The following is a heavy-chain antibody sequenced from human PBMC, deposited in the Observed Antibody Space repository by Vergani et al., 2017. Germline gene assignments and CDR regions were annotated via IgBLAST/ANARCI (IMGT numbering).Heavy chain of an antibody. Sequence: QVQLVQAGAEVKKPGAPVKVSCKASGYTFTSYGISWGRQAPGQGLEWMGWISAYNGNTNYAQKLQGRVTMTTDTSTSPAYMELRSLRSYYTAVYYCERASSGWYSYYYSYMDVWGKGTTVTVSS. V-gene: IGHV1-18*04. J-gene: IGHJ6*03. CDR2: ISAYNGNT. CDR3: ERASSGWYSYYYSYMDV. D-gene: IGHD6-19*01. CDR1: GYTFTSYG.